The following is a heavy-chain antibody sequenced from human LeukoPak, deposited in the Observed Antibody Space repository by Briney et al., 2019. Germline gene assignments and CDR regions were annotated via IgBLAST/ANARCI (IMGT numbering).Heavy chain of an antibody. CDR3: ARLEQNWFDP. J-gene: IGHJ5*02. CDR1: GGSIGSYY. V-gene: IGHV4-59*01. CDR2: IYYSGST. Sequence: SETLSLTCTVSGGSIGSYYWSWIRQPPGKGLEWIGYIYYSGSTNYNPSLKSRVTISVDTSKNQFSLKLSSVTAADTAVYYCARLEQNWFDPWGQGTLVTVSS.